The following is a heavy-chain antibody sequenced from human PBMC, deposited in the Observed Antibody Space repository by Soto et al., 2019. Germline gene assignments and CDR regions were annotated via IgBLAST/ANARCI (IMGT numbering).Heavy chain of an antibody. CDR2: MYHSGST. D-gene: IGHD5-12*01. CDR3: ARDQGVGYSGYDYYYYYGMDV. V-gene: IGHV4-30-2*01. J-gene: IGHJ6*02. CDR1: GGSISSGGYS. Sequence: SETLSLTCAVSGGSISSGGYSWSWIRQPPGKGLEWIGYMYHSGSTYYNPSLKSRVTISIDRSKNQFSLKLSSVTAADTAVYYCARDQGVGYSGYDYYYYYGMDVWGQGTTVTVSS.